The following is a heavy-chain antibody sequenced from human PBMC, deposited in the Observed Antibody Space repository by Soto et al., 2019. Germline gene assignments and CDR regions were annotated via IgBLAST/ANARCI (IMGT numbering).Heavy chain of an antibody. Sequence: ASVKVSCKASGYTFTSYAMHWVRQAPGQRLEWMGWINAGNGNTKYSQKFQGRVTITRDTSASTAYMELSSLRSEDTAVYYCARLSSDFWSGRSNWFDPWGQGTLVTVSS. CDR2: INAGNGNT. V-gene: IGHV1-3*01. D-gene: IGHD3-3*01. CDR1: GYTFTSYA. J-gene: IGHJ5*02. CDR3: ARLSSDFWSGRSNWFDP.